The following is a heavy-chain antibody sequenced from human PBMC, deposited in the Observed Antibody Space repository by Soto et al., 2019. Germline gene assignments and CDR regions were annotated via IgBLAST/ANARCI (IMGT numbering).Heavy chain of an antibody. CDR1: GFTFSSYG. D-gene: IGHD2-15*01. CDR3: TKDRVSDGIYSFDY. V-gene: IGHV3-NL1*01. CDR2: IDLGGTMT. Sequence: PGGSLRLCCAASGFTFSSYGMHGVRQAPGKGLEWVAVIDLGGTMTDYRESVKGRFTLSKDKSMKTVYLQMNSLRVEDAAVYYCTKDRVSDGIYSFDYWGQGALVTVSS. J-gene: IGHJ4*02.